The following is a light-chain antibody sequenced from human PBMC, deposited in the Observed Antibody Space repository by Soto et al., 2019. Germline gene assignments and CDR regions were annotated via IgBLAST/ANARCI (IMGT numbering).Light chain of an antibody. CDR1: QSVSSSY. CDR2: GAS. Sequence: IVLTPSPGTLSLSPGERATLSCRASQSVSSSYLAWYQQKPGQAPRLLIYGASSRATGIPDRFSGSGSGTDFTLTISRLEPEDFAVYYCQQYGSSPSWTFGQGTKVDIK. J-gene: IGKJ1*01. CDR3: QQYGSSPSWT. V-gene: IGKV3-20*01.